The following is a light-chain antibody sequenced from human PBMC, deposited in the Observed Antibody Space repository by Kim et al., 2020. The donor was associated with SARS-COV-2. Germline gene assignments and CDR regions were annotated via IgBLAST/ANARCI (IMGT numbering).Light chain of an antibody. J-gene: IGKJ1*01. CDR1: QSISSY. CDR2: AAS. CDR3: QQSYSTHPWT. V-gene: IGKV1-39*01. Sequence: DIQMTQSPSSLSASVGDRVTITCRASQSISSYLNWYQQKPGKAPKLLIYAASSLQSGVPSRFSGSGSGTDFTLTISSLQPEDCATYYWQQSYSTHPWTFGQGTKVDIK.